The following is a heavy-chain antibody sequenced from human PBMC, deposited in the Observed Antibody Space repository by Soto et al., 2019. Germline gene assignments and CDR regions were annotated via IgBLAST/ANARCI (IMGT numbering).Heavy chain of an antibody. CDR1: GPGFSAAW. CDR2: IKSKGGGETK. Sequence: EFLLVESGGGLVKPGGSLRLSCAASGPGFSAAWMKWVRLAPGKGLEGVGRIKSKGGGETKDYAAPVKGRFTISRDDSKNTVYLQMDSLKTDDTAVYYCTHQGDFYDRLDSWGQGTLVTVSS. V-gene: IGHV3-15*07. J-gene: IGHJ4*02. D-gene: IGHD3-22*01. CDR3: THQGDFYDRLDS.